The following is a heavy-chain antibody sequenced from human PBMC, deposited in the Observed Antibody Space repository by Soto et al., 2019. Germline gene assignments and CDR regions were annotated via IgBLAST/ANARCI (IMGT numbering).Heavy chain of an antibody. Sequence: QVQLVESGGGVVQPGRSLRLSCAASGFTFSSYGMHWVRQAPGKGLEWVAVIWYDGSNKYYADSVKGRFTISRDNSKNTLYLQMNSLRAEDTAVYSCAREGSYDFWSGRAYYYYGMDVWGQGTTVTVSS. CDR3: AREGSYDFWSGRAYYYYGMDV. J-gene: IGHJ6*02. D-gene: IGHD3-3*01. CDR1: GFTFSSYG. V-gene: IGHV3-33*01. CDR2: IWYDGSNK.